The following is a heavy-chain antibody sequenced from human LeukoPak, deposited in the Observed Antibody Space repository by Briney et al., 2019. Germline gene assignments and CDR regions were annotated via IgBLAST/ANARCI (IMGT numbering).Heavy chain of an antibody. J-gene: IGHJ4*02. D-gene: IGHD3-3*01. V-gene: IGHV3-30*18. CDR3: GKIVSFFWSGPPVFDY. CDR2: ISYDGSNK. CDR1: GFTFSSYG. Sequence: GGSLRLSCAASGFTFSSYGMHWVRQAPGKGLEWVAVISYDGSNKYYADSVKGRFTISRDNSKNTLYLQMNTLRAEDTPVYYCGKIVSFFWSGPPVFDYGGQGTPVPVS.